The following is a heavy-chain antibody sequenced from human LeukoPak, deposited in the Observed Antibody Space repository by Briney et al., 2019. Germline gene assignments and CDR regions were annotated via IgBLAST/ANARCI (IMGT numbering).Heavy chain of an antibody. CDR3: ARGGPSRFLEWSNLNYYYYYYMDV. Sequence: ASVKVSCTASGYTFTSYYMHWVRQAPGQGLEWMGIINPSGGSTSYAQKFQGRVTMTRDMSTSTVYMELSSLRSEDTAVYYCARGGPSRFLEWSNLNYYYYYYMDVWGKGTTVTVSS. CDR2: INPSGGST. J-gene: IGHJ6*03. CDR1: GYTFTSYY. D-gene: IGHD3-3*01. V-gene: IGHV1-46*01.